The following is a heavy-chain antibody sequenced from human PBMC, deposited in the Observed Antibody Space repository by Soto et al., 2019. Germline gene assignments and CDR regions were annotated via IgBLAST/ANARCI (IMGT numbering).Heavy chain of an antibody. J-gene: IGHJ4*02. CDR3: VRDLHEPLPADVLQVAN. V-gene: IGHV3-48*03. D-gene: IGHD1-1*01. CDR2: ISSTGSGT. CDR1: GFTFSSYE. Sequence: GGSLRLSCAASGFTFSSYEMHWVRQAPGKGLEWISYISSTGSGTHYADSVKGRFTISRDNARNSLSLQMNSLRAEDTAIYYCVRDLHEPLPADVLQVANWGQGTQVTVSS.